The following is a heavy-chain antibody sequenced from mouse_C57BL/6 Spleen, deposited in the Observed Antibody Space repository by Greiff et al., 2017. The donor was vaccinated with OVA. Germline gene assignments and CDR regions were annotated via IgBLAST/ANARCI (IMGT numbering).Heavy chain of an antibody. CDR2: INPYNGDT. CDR3: ARYDGEYYGSSYVEGGFAY. V-gene: IGHV1-20*01. J-gene: IGHJ3*01. D-gene: IGHD1-1*01. Sequence: EVQLQQSGPELVKPGDSVKISCKASGYSFTGYFMNWVMQSHGKSLEWIGRINPYNGDTFYNQKFKGKATLTVDKSSSTAHMELRSLTSEDSAVYYCARYDGEYYGSSYVEGGFAYWGQGTLVTVSA. CDR1: GYSFTGYF.